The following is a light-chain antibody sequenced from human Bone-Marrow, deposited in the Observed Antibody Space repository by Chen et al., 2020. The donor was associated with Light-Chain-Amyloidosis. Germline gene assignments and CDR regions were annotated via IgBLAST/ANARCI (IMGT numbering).Light chain of an antibody. CDR3: QSADSSGPYEVI. CDR2: RDT. Sequence: SYELTQPPSVSVYPGQTARITCSGDDLPTKYAYWYQQKPGQAPVLVIHRDTERPSGISERFSGSSSGTTATVTISGVQAEDEADYHCQSADSSGPYEVIFGGGTKLTVL. V-gene: IGLV3-25*03. J-gene: IGLJ2*01. CDR1: DLPTKY.